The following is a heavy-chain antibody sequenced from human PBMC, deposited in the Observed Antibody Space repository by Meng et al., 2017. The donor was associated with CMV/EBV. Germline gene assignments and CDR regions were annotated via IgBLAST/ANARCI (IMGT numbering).Heavy chain of an antibody. J-gene: IGHJ4*01. CDR3: AKDESNGYTDY. CDR1: GYTFSGYF. D-gene: IGHD5-18*01. Sequence: CSASGYTFSGYFIHWLRQAPGQRLEWMGWINPNNRDTKYAERFQGRVTMTRDTSTNTVYMELDSLRFVDTAIYYCAKDESNGYTDYWGPGTLVTVSS. CDR2: INPNNRDT. V-gene: IGHV1-2*02.